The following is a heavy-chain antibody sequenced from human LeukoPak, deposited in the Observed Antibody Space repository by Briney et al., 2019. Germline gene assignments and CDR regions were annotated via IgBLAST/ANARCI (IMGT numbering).Heavy chain of an antibody. V-gene: IGHV3-66*01. J-gene: IGHJ4*02. CDR3: ARDISASSGYPDY. CDR2: IYSGGST. CDR1: GFTVSSNY. D-gene: IGHD3-22*01. Sequence: GGSLRLSCAASGFTVSSNYMSWVRQAPGKGLEWVSVIYSGGSTYYADSVKGRFTISRDNAKNSLYLQMNSLRAEDTAVYYCARDISASSGYPDYWGQGTLVTVSS.